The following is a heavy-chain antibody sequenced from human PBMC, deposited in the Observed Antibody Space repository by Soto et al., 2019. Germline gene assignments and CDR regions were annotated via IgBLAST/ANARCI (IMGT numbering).Heavy chain of an antibody. CDR3: ARLGAGWLDH. Sequence: QVQLQESGPGLVKPSETLSLTCTVSGVYVSSYYWSWIRQPPGKGLEWIGYSGSTNYNPSLKSRITRAVDTTKHQFSLNLRSVTAADAAVYYCARLGAGWLDHWGQGTLVTVAS. CDR1: GVYVSSYY. D-gene: IGHD4-17*01. CDR2: SGST. V-gene: IGHV4-59*02. J-gene: IGHJ5*02.